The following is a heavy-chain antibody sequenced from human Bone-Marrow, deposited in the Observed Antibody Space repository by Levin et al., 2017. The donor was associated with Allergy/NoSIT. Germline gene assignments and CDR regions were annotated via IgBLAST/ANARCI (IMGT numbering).Heavy chain of an antibody. Sequence: PSETLSLTCAVSGGSISSGGYSWSWIRQPPGKGLEWIGYIYHSGSTYYNPSLKSRVTISVDRSKNQFSLKLSSVTAADTAVYYCARVIRPWRSLVDLYGMDVWGQGTTVTVSS. V-gene: IGHV4-30-2*01. CDR3: ARVIRPWRSLVDLYGMDV. CDR2: IYHSGST. CDR1: GGSISSGGYS. J-gene: IGHJ6*02. D-gene: IGHD3-16*01.